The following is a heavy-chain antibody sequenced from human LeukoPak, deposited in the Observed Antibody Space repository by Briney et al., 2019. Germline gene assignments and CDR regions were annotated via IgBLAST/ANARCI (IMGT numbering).Heavy chain of an antibody. CDR3: ARVRTDSSGWFTNYFGY. Sequence: PGGSLRLSCAASGFTFSSYWMHWVRQAPGKGLVWVAYIKEDENERHYVDSVKGRFTISRDNAKNSLHLQMDSLRGEDTAVYFCARVRTDSSGWFTNYFGYWGQGTLVTVSS. V-gene: IGHV3-7*01. CDR2: IKEDENER. CDR1: GFTFSSYW. D-gene: IGHD6-19*01. J-gene: IGHJ4*02.